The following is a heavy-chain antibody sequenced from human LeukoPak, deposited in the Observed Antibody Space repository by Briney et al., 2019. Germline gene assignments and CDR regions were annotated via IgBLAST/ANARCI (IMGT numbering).Heavy chain of an antibody. V-gene: IGHV1-24*01. CDR2: FDPEDGET. D-gene: IGHD3-16*01. J-gene: IGHJ3*02. Sequence: ASVKVSCKVSGYTLTELSMHWVRQAPGKGLEWMGGFDPEDGETIYAQKFQGRVTMTEDTSTDTAYMELTSLRSDDTAVYYCARLINGGRAFDIWGQGTVVTVSS. CDR3: ARLINGGRAFDI. CDR1: GYTLTELS.